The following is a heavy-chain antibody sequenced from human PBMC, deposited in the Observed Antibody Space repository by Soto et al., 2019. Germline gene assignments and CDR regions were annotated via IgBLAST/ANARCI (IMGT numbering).Heavy chain of an antibody. J-gene: IGHJ4*02. CDR1: DGSIISYF. CDR3: ARAGTAMVQLDY. D-gene: IGHD5-18*01. Sequence: LSLTCTVSDGSIISYFWSWIRQPPGKGLEWIGYIYSSGSTNYNPSLKSRVTISVDTSKNQFSLKLTSVTAADTAVYYCARAGTAMVQLDYWGQGTLVTVSS. CDR2: IYSSGST. V-gene: IGHV4-59*01.